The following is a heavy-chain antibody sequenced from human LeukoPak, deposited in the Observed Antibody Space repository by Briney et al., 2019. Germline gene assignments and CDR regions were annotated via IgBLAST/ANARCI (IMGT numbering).Heavy chain of an antibody. J-gene: IGHJ4*02. Sequence: GGSLRLSCAASGFTFSTYWMSWVRQAPGKGLAWVGNIKQDGSEEYYVDSVKGRFTISRDNTKNSLYLQMNSLRAEDTAMYYCARDSAGNDYWGQGTLVTVSS. V-gene: IGHV3-7*01. CDR2: IKQDGSEE. CDR1: GFTFSTYW. D-gene: IGHD6-13*01. CDR3: ARDSAGNDY.